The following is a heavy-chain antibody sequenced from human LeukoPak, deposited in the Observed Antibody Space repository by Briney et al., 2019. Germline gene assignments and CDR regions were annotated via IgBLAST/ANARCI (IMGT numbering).Heavy chain of an antibody. D-gene: IGHD1-1*01. V-gene: IGHV3-64D*09. CDR3: VKVSPPRRDTTGFYY. CDR1: GFTFTTYT. J-gene: IGHJ4*02. Sequence: GGSLRLSCSASGFTFTTYTLYWVRQAPGKGLEYVSAISPDGSSAYYRDSVKGRFTISRDNSKNTLYLQMSSLRPEDTAVYYCVKVSPPRRDTTGFYYWGQGTLVTVSS. CDR2: ISPDGSSA.